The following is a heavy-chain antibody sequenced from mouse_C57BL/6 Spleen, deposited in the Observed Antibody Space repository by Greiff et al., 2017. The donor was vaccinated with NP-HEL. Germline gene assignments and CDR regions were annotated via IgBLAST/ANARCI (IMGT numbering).Heavy chain of an antibody. J-gene: IGHJ2*01. D-gene: IGHD1-1*01. CDR2: IYPGDGDT. CDR1: GYAFSSSW. V-gene: IGHV1-82*01. Sequence: VKLQESGPELVKPGASVKISCKASGYAFSSSWMNWVKQRPGKGLEWIGRIYPGDGDTNYNGKFKGKATLTADKSSSTAYMQLSSLTSEDSAVYFCANYGSSWGYWGQGTTLTVSS. CDR3: ANYGSSWGY.